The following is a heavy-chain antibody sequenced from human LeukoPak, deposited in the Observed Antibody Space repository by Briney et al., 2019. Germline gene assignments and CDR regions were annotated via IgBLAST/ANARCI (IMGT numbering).Heavy chain of an antibody. D-gene: IGHD4-17*01. CDR3: ARDTGLYYFDY. V-gene: IGHV1-46*01. Sequence: ASVKVSCKASGNTFTSYYMHWVRQAPGQGLEWMGIINPSGGSTSYAQKFQGRVTMTRDMSTSTVYMELSSLRSEDTAVYYCARDTGLYYFDYWGQGTLVTVSS. CDR1: GNTFTSYY. CDR2: INPSGGST. J-gene: IGHJ4*02.